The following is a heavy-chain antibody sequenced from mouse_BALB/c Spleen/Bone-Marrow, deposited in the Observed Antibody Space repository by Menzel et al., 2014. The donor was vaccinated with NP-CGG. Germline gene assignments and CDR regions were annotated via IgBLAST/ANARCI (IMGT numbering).Heavy chain of an antibody. J-gene: IGHJ2*01. CDR3: ARSCYYGSSYFDY. V-gene: IGHV1-20*02. CDR2: INPYNGDT. CDR1: GYSFTGYF. D-gene: IGHD1-1*01. Sequence: VQLQQSGPELVKPGVSVKISCKASGYSFTGYFMNWVMQSHGKSLEWIGRINPYNGDTFHNQKFKGKATLTVDKSSSTAHMELRSLASEDSAVYYCARSCYYGSSYFDYWGQGTTLTVSS.